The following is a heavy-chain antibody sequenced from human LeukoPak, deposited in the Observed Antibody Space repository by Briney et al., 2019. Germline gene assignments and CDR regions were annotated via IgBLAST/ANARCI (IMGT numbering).Heavy chain of an antibody. Sequence: PGGSLRLSCAASGFTFSSYSMNGVRQAPGKGLEWVSYISSSSSTIYYADSVKGRFTISRDNAKNSLYLQMNSLRAEDTAVYYCARVPPYYYGSGSYYFDYWGQGTLVTVSS. D-gene: IGHD3-10*01. J-gene: IGHJ4*02. V-gene: IGHV3-48*01. CDR1: GFTFSSYS. CDR3: ARVPPYYYGSGSYYFDY. CDR2: ISSSSSTI.